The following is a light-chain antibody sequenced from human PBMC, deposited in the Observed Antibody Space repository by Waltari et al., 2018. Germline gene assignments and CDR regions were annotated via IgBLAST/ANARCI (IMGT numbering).Light chain of an antibody. V-gene: IGLV2-14*03. CDR1: TSDVGGYNY. CDR2: DVS. CDR3: SSYTSSSTWV. Sequence: QSALTQPASVSGSPGQSITISCTGTTSDVGGYNYVSWYQQHPGKAPKLMIYDVSNRPSGVSNRFSGSKSGNPASLTISGLQAEDEADYYCSSYTSSSTWVFGGGTKLTVL. J-gene: IGLJ3*02.